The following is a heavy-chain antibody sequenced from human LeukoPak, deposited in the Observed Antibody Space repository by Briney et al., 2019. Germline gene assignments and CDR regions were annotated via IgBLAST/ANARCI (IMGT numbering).Heavy chain of an antibody. Sequence: ASETLSLTCTVSGGSISSGDYYWSWIRQPPGKGLEWIGYIYYSGSTYYNPSLKSRVTISVDTSKNQFSLKLSSVTAADTAVYYCAYYGSGSYSLYWGQGTLDTVSS. CDR2: IYYSGST. D-gene: IGHD3-10*01. J-gene: IGHJ4*02. CDR3: AYYGSGSYSLY. CDR1: GGSISSGDYY. V-gene: IGHV4-30-4*01.